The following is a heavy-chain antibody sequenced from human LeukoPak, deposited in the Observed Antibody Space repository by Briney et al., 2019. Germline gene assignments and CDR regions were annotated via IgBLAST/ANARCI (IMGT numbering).Heavy chain of an antibody. Sequence: GRSLRLSCAASGFTFSSYGMHWARQAPGKGLEWVAVIWYDGSNKYYADSVKGRFTISRDNAKNSLYLQMNSLRAEDTAVYYCARTIAVAGPYNWFDPWGQGTLVTVSS. CDR2: IWYDGSNK. D-gene: IGHD6-19*01. V-gene: IGHV3-33*03. CDR1: GFTFSSYG. CDR3: ARTIAVAGPYNWFDP. J-gene: IGHJ5*02.